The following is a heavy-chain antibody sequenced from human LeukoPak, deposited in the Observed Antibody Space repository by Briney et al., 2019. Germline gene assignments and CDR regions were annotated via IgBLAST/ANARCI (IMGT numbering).Heavy chain of an antibody. J-gene: IGHJ3*02. Sequence: ASVKVSCKASGYTFTSYYMHWVRQAPGQGLEWMGIINPSGGSTSYAQKFQGRVTMTRDTSTSIIYMELSSLRSEDTAVYYCARIPLWSNAFDIWGQGTMVTVSS. CDR1: GYTFTSYY. CDR2: INPSGGST. CDR3: ARIPLWSNAFDI. V-gene: IGHV1-46*01. D-gene: IGHD3-10*01.